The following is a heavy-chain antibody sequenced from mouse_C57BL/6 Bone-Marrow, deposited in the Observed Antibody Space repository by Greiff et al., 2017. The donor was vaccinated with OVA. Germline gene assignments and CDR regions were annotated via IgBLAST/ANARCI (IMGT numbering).Heavy chain of an antibody. CDR2: IDPENGDT. Sequence: EVKLQESGAELVRPGASVKLSCTASGFNIKDDYMHWVKQRPEQGLEWIGWIDPENGDTEYASKFQGKATIPADTSSNTAYLQRSSLTSEDTAVYYCEGGVFAYWGQGTLVTVSA. CDR3: EGGVFAY. J-gene: IGHJ3*01. CDR1: GFNIKDDY. V-gene: IGHV14-4*01.